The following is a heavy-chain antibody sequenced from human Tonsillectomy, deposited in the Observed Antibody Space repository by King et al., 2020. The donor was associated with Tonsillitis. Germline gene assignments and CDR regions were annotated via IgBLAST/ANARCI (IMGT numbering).Heavy chain of an antibody. CDR1: GGSISSSSYY. D-gene: IGHD6-25*01. CDR2: IYYSGST. CDR3: ARDAGQRDFDY. Sequence: QLQESGPGLVKPSETLSLTCTVSGGSISSSSYYWGWIRQPPGKGLEXIXXIYYSGSTYYNPSLXSRVTISVDXAKNQFSLKLSSVTAADTAVYYCARDAGQRDFDYWGQGTLVTVSS. V-gene: IGHV4-39*07. J-gene: IGHJ4*02.